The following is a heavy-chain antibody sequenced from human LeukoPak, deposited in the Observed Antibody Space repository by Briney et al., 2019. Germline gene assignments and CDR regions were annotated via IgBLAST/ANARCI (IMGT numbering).Heavy chain of an antibody. Sequence: ASVKVSCKASGFTFTSSAVQWVRQARGQRLEWIGWIVVGSGNTNYAQKFQERVTITRDMSTSTAYMELSSLRSEDTAVYYCAAENPNTRCTNGVCYYWYFDLWGRGTLVTVSS. CDR3: AAENPNTRCTNGVCYYWYFDL. CDR2: IVVGSGNT. CDR1: GFTFTSSA. J-gene: IGHJ2*01. V-gene: IGHV1-58*01. D-gene: IGHD2-8*01.